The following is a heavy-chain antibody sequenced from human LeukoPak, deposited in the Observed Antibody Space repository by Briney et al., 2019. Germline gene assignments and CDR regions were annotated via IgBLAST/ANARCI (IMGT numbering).Heavy chain of an antibody. V-gene: IGHV3-21*01. CDR3: ARESEGFEY. Sequence: PGGSLRLSCAASGFIFSSYSMNWVRQAPGKGLEWVSYISGSSSYIYYADSVKGRFTISRDSAKNSLYLQMNSLRAEDTAVYCCARESEGFEYWGQGTLVTVSS. CDR1: GFIFSSYS. J-gene: IGHJ4*02. CDR2: ISGSSSYI.